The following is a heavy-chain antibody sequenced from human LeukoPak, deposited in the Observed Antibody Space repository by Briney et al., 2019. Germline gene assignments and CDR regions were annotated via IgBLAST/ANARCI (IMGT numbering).Heavy chain of an antibody. V-gene: IGHV1-18*01. CDR2: ISAYTGNT. J-gene: IGHJ4*02. D-gene: IGHD3-22*01. CDR3: ARSGVGYFYDNSGYYPLDY. Sequence: ASVKVSCKASGYTFTNYGISWVRQARGQGLEWMGWISAYTGNTNYAQNFQGRVTMTTDTSTSTAYMELRSLRSDDTAVYYCARSGVGYFYDNSGYYPLDYWGQGTLVTVSS. CDR1: GYTFTNYG.